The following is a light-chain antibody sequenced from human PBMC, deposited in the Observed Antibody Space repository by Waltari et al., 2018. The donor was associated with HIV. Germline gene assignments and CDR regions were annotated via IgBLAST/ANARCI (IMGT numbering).Light chain of an antibody. Sequence: EIVLTQSPGTLSLSPGERATLSCRASQSVSSSYLAWYQQKSGQAPRLLIYGASSRATGIPDRFSGSGSGTEFTLTIARLEPEDFAVYYCQQYETFGQGTRVEIK. CDR2: GAS. CDR1: QSVSSSY. J-gene: IGKJ1*01. V-gene: IGKV3-20*01. CDR3: QQYET.